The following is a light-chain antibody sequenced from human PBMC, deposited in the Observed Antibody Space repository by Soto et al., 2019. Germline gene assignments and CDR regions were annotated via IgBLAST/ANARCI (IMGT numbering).Light chain of an antibody. CDR3: QQYESTPPT. CDR1: QSVLYSSNNKNY. Sequence: DIVMTQSPDSLAVSLGERATINCKSSQSVLYSSNNKNYLDWYQQRPGQPPKLLIYWASTRESGVPDRFSGSGSRTDFTLTITSLQAEDVAVYYCQQYESTPPTFGQGTKLEIK. J-gene: IGKJ2*01. CDR2: WAS. V-gene: IGKV4-1*01.